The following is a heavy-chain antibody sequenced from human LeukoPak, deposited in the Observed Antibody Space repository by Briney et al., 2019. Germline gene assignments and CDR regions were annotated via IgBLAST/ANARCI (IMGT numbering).Heavy chain of an antibody. J-gene: IGHJ4*02. Sequence: PSETLSLTCTVSGGSISSYYWSWIRQPPGKGLEWIGYIYYSGGTNYNPSLKSRVTISVDTSKNQFSLKLSSVTAADTAVYYCASGYSNYGGIFDYWGQGTLVTVSS. CDR2: IYYSGGT. D-gene: IGHD4-11*01. CDR3: ASGYSNYGGIFDY. V-gene: IGHV4-59*01. CDR1: GGSISSYY.